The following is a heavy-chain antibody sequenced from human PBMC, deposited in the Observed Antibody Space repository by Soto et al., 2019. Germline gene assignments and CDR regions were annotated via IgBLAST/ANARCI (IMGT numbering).Heavy chain of an antibody. CDR1: GYSFTSYW. V-gene: IGHV5-10-1*01. J-gene: IGHJ3*02. CDR3: ARQTAPLAYCGGDCYYNAFDI. D-gene: IGHD2-21*02. Sequence: GESLKISCKGSGYSFTSYWISWMRQMPGKGLEWMGRIDPSDSYTNYSPSFQGHVTISADKSISTAYLQWSSLKASDTAMYYCARQTAPLAYCGGDCYYNAFDIWGQGTMVTVSS. CDR2: IDPSDSYT.